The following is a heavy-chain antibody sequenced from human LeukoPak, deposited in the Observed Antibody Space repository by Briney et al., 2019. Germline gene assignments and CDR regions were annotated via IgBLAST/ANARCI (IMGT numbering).Heavy chain of an antibody. CDR2: ISYDGSNK. J-gene: IGHJ5*02. Sequence: QPGGSLRLSCAASGFTFSSYAMHWVRQAPGKGLEWVAVISYDGSNKYYADSVKGRFTISRDNSKNTLYLQMNSLRAEDTAVYYCARDRTPFGPMYNWFDPWGQGTLVTVSS. V-gene: IGHV3-30*04. D-gene: IGHD3-10*02. CDR3: ARDRTPFGPMYNWFDP. CDR1: GFTFSSYA.